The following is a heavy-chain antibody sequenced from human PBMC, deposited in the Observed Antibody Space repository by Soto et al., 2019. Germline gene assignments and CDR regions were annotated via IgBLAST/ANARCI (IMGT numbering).Heavy chain of an antibody. CDR2: ISSSSSYA. Sequence: GGSLRLSCAASGFTFTRYSMNWVRQAPGKGLEWVSYISSSSSYAIYADSVKGRFTISRDNAKNSLYLQMNSLRAEDTAVYYCAKHPYPFSGSYPADHWGQGTLVTVSS. J-gene: IGHJ4*02. D-gene: IGHD1-26*01. V-gene: IGHV3-21*05. CDR3: AKHPYPFSGSYPADH. CDR1: GFTFTRYS.